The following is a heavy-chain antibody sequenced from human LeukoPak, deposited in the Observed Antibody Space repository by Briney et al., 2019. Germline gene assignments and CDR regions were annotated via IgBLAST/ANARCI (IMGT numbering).Heavy chain of an antibody. CDR1: GSTFSDYY. CDR3: ARVFEASYDS. D-gene: IGHD3-10*01. V-gene: IGHV3-11*01. Sequence: PGGSLTLSCAGSGSTFSDYYMSWIRQAPGKGLEWVYADSVKGRFTISRDNAKNSLYNSLRAEDTAVYYCARVFEASYDSWGQGTLVTASS. J-gene: IGHJ5*01.